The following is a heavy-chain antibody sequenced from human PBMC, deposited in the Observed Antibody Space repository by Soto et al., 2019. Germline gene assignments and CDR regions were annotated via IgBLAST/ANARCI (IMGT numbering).Heavy chain of an antibody. D-gene: IGHD1-1*01. CDR3: ASTPVLEPWFDP. Sequence: PSETLSLTCTVSGGSISSGGYYWSWIRQHPGKGLEWIGYIYYSGSTYYNPSLKSRVTISVDTSKNQFSLKLSSVTAADTAVYYCASTPVLEPWFDPWGQGTLVTVSS. CDR1: GGSISSGGYY. V-gene: IGHV4-31*03. CDR2: IYYSGST. J-gene: IGHJ5*02.